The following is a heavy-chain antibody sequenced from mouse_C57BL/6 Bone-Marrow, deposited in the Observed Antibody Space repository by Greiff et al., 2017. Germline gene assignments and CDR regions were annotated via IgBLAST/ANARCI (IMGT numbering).Heavy chain of an antibody. CDR1: GFTFSDYY. Sequence: EVKLMESGGGLVQPGGSLKISCAASGFTFSDYYMYWVRQTPEKRLEWVAYISNGGGSTYYTATVQGRFTISRDNAKNTLYLQMSLLKSEDTAMYDCAGRWGYYSYYAMDYWGQGTSVTVSS. D-gene: IGHD2-3*01. J-gene: IGHJ4*01. V-gene: IGHV5-12*01. CDR3: AGRWGYYSYYAMDY. CDR2: ISNGGGST.